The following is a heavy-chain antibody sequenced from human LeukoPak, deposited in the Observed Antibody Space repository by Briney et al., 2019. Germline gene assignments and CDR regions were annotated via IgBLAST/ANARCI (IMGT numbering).Heavy chain of an antibody. Sequence: PGGSLGLSCAASGFTFSNAWMSWVRQAPGKGLEWVANIKQDGSEQYYVDSVKGRFTISRDNAKNSLSLQMNSLRAEDTAVYYCARPLMYYYGSETYFWFDPWGQGTLVTVSS. CDR2: IKQDGSEQ. J-gene: IGHJ5*02. CDR1: GFTFSNAW. CDR3: ARPLMYYYGSETYFWFDP. V-gene: IGHV3-7*01. D-gene: IGHD3-10*01.